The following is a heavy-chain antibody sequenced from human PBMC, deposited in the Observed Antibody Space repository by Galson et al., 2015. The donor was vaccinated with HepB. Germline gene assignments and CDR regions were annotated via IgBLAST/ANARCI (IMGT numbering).Heavy chain of an antibody. V-gene: IGHV3-11*03. CDR2: ISSSSSYT. J-gene: IGHJ3*02. CDR1: GFTFSDYY. Sequence: CAASGFTFSDYYMSWIRQAPGKGLEWVSYISSSSSYTNYADSVKGRFTISRDNTKNSLYLQMNSLRAEDTAVYYCARPAIYYGSGSYYSLAFDIWGQGTMVTVSS. CDR3: ARPAIYYGSGSYYSLAFDI. D-gene: IGHD3-10*01.